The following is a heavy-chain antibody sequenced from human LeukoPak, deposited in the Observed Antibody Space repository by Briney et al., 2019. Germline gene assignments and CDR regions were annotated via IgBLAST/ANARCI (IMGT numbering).Heavy chain of an antibody. D-gene: IGHD1-26*01. CDR1: GYTFTRYG. CDR3: ATRPTGATTEDY. CDR2: INPNSGGT. V-gene: IGHV1-2*06. Sequence: VASVKVSCKATGYTFTRYGISWVRQAPGQGLEWMGRINPNSGGTNYAQKFQGRVTMTRDTSISTAYMELSRLRSDDTAVYYCATRPTGATTEDYWGQGTLVTVSS. J-gene: IGHJ4*02.